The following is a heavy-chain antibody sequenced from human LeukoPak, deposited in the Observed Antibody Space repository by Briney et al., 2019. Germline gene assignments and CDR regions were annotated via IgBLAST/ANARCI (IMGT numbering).Heavy chain of an antibody. Sequence: PGGSLRLSCAASGFTFSSYVMSWVRQAPGKGLEWVSAISGSGGSTYYADSVKGRFTISRDNSKDSVYLQMNTLRVEDTAVYYCLGRADRGWRQGTLVTVSS. J-gene: IGHJ4*02. CDR3: LGRADRG. CDR1: GFTFSSYV. V-gene: IGHV3-23*01. D-gene: IGHD6-13*01. CDR2: ISGSGGST.